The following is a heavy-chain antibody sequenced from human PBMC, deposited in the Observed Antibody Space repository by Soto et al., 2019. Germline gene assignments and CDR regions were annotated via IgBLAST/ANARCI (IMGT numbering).Heavy chain of an antibody. CDR1: GFTFSSYS. D-gene: IGHD3-10*01. CDR3: ARDHDYGSGSYIDY. Sequence: GGSLRLSCAASGFTFSSYSMNWVRQAPGKGLEWVSSISSSSSYIYYADSVKGRFTISRDNVKNSLYLQMNSLRAEDTAVYYCARDHDYGSGSYIDYWGQRTLVTVSS. J-gene: IGHJ4*02. V-gene: IGHV3-21*01. CDR2: ISSSSSYI.